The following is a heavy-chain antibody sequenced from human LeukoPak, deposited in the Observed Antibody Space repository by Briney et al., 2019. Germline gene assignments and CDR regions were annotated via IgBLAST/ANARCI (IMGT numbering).Heavy chain of an antibody. CDR1: GGTFSSYA. CDR3: AKDGFVDGDYDPFDY. D-gene: IGHD4-17*01. V-gene: IGHV1-69*13. CDR2: IIPIFGSA. J-gene: IGHJ4*02. Sequence: ASVKVSCKASGGTFSSYAINWVRQAPGQGLEWMGGIIPIFGSANFAQRFQGRVTITADESTSTAYMELSSLTSEDTAVYYCAKDGFVDGDYDPFDYWGQGTLVTVSS.